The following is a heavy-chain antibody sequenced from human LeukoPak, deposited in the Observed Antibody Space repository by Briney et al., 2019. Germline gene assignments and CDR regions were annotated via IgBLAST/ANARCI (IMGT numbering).Heavy chain of an antibody. V-gene: IGHV3-30*19. CDR3: AKNNDYGGSYWYFDL. D-gene: IGHD4-23*01. Sequence: PGGSLRLSCAASGFTFSSYGMHWVRQAPGKGLEWVAVISYDETNKYYEDSVKGRFTISRDSSKNTLYLQMSSLRDEDTAVYYCAKNNDYGGSYWYFDLWGRGTLVTVSS. J-gene: IGHJ2*01. CDR2: ISYDETNK. CDR1: GFTFSSYG.